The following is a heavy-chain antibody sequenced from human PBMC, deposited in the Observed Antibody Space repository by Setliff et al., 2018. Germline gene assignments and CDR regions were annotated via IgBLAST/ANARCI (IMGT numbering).Heavy chain of an antibody. CDR3: VRRVAGQGWFDP. CDR1: GFTFTSAV. V-gene: IGHV3-23*01. D-gene: IGHD2-15*01. CDR2: VTAFGGTT. J-gene: IGHJ5*02. Sequence: PGGSLRLSCTASGFTFTSAVMTWFRQAPGKGLEWVSAVTAFGGTTYDADSVKGRFTTSRDNSKNTIYLQMNNLGVDDTAIYYCVRRVAGQGWFDPWGQGTLVTVSS.